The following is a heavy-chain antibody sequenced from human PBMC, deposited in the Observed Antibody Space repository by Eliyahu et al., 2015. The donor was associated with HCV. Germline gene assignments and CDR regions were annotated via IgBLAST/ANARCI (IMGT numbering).Heavy chain of an antibody. CDR1: GFSLSDARMG. CDR3: ARDIAVADNYYYYGMDV. J-gene: IGHJ6*02. CDR2: IFSNGEK. Sequence: QVTLKESGPVLVKPTDTLTLTCSVSGFSLSDARMGVSWLRQPPGKALEWLAHIFSNGEKLYATSLQNRLTISKDTSKSQVVLTMTNTDPMDTGTYYCARDIAVADNYYYYGMDVWGQGTTVTISS. V-gene: IGHV2-26*01. D-gene: IGHD6-19*01.